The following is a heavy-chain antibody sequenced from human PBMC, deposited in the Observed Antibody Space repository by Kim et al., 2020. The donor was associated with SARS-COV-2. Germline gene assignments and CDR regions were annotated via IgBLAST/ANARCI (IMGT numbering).Heavy chain of an antibody. D-gene: IGHD1-20*01. CDR2: IYPGDSDT. Sequence: GESLKISCKGSGYSFTSYWIGWVRQMPGKGLEWMGIIYPGDSDTRYSPSFQGQVTISADKSISTAYLQWSSLKASDTAMYYCARLSNWNQRRGGWFDPWGQGTLVTVSS. CDR1: GYSFTSYW. V-gene: IGHV5-51*01. CDR3: ARLSNWNQRRGGWFDP. J-gene: IGHJ5*02.